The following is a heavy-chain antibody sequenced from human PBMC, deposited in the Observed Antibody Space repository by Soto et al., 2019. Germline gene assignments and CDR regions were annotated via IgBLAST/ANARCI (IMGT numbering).Heavy chain of an antibody. J-gene: IGHJ6*02. D-gene: IGHD6-13*01. Sequence: QVQLQESGPGLVKPSETLSLTCTVSGGSISSYYWSWIRQPPGKGLEWIGYIYYSGSTNYNPSLKMRVTISGDTSRNHVSLNLSSVTAADTAVYYCARADGSNWYNTYYYGMDVWGQGTTVTVSS. CDR3: ARADGSNWYNTYYYGMDV. V-gene: IGHV4-59*01. CDR2: IYYSGST. CDR1: GGSISSYY.